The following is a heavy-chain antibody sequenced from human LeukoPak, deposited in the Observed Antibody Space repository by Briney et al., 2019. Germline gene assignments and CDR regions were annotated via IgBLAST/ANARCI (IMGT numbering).Heavy chain of an antibody. J-gene: IGHJ6*03. V-gene: IGHV3-30*04. CDR2: ISYGGSNK. CDR1: GFTFSSYA. Sequence: GGSLRLSCAASGFTFSSYAMSWVRQAPGKGLEWVAVISYGGSNKYYADSVKGRFTISRDNSKNTLYLQMNSLRAEDTAVYYCARTVYYYYYRVVWGTGATVTVSS. CDR3: ARTVYYYYYRVV. D-gene: IGHD4-17*01.